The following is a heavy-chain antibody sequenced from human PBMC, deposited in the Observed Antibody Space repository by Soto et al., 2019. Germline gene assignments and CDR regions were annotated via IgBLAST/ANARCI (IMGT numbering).Heavy chain of an antibody. CDR3: ARQYGGYEYYFDY. D-gene: IGHD5-12*01. J-gene: IGHJ4*02. Sequence: KPXGTLSLTCAVYGGSVSICDYYWMWIRQPPGKGLEWIGYIYYGGITYYNPSLKSLLTISVDTSKNQFSLKLSSVTAADTAVYYCARQYGGYEYYFDYWGQGTLVTVSS. V-gene: IGHV4-30-4*01. CDR2: IYYGGIT. CDR1: GGSVSICDYY.